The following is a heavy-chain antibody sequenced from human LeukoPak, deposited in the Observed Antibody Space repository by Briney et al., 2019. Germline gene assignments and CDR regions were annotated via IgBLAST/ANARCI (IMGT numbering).Heavy chain of an antibody. CDR2: IYYSGST. CDR3: AGIYSSGYTLAPHFDY. J-gene: IGHJ4*02. V-gene: IGHV4-31*03. CDR1: GGSISSGGYY. D-gene: IGHD3-22*01. Sequence: SQTLSLTCTVSGGSISSGGYYWSWIRQHPGKGLEWIGYIYYSGSTYYNPSLKSRVTISVDTSKNQFSLKLSSVTAADTAVYYCAGIYSSGYTLAPHFDYWGQGTLVTVSS.